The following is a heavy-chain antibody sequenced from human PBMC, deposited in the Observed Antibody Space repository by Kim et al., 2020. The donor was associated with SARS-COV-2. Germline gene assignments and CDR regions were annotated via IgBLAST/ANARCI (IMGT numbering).Heavy chain of an antibody. J-gene: IGHJ6*02. Sequence: GGSLRLSCVASGFTFSTYWMHWVRQAPGKGLVWVSRLNSDGSITDYADSVKGRFTISRDNAKNTLYLQMNSLRAEDTAVYYCTRGPEYCSSTSCYGMDVWRRGTAVSVPS. V-gene: IGHV3-74*01. CDR1: GFTFSTYW. D-gene: IGHD2-2*01. CDR3: TRGPEYCSSTSCYGMDV. CDR2: LNSDGSIT.